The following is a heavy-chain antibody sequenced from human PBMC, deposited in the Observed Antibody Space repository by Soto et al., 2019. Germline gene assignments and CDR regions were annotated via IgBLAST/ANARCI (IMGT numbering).Heavy chain of an antibody. CDR2: ISSSSSYI. Sequence: EVQLVESGGGLVKPGGSLRLSCAASGFTFSSYSMNWVRQAPGKGLEWVSSISSSSSYIYCADSVKGRFTVSRDHAKNSVPVQMNSVTAQDTAVYYCERAQGGLVSLWGFYWGQGTLVTLCS. CDR1: GFTFSSYS. CDR3: ERAQGGLVSLWGFY. V-gene: IGHV3-21*01. D-gene: IGHD3-16*02. J-gene: IGHJ4*02.